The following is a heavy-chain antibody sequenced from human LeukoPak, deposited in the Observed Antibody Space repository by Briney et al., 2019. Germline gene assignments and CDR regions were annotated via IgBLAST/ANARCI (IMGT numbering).Heavy chain of an antibody. CDR2: IKQDGSEK. V-gene: IGHV3-7*03. CDR1: GFTFSSYW. J-gene: IGHJ4*02. D-gene: IGHD1-26*01. CDR3: ASPKTPSGSYGDFDY. Sequence: GGSLRLSFAASGFTFSSYWMSWVRQAPGKGLEWVANIKQDGSEKYYVDSVKGRFTISRDNAKNSLYLQMNSLRAEDTAVYYCASPKTPSGSYGDFDYWGQGTLVTVSS.